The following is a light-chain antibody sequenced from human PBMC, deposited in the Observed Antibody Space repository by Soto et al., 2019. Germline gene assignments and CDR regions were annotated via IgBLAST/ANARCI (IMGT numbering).Light chain of an antibody. CDR3: QQYNNYWT. CDR2: KAS. V-gene: IGKV1-5*03. CDR1: ERISTW. J-gene: IGKJ1*01. Sequence: DIQMTQSPSTLSASVGDRVTITCRASERISTWLAWYQQKPGKAPKLLIYKASNLQSGVPSRFSGSGSGTEFTLTISSLQPDDFATYYCQQYNNYWTFGQGTKVEIK.